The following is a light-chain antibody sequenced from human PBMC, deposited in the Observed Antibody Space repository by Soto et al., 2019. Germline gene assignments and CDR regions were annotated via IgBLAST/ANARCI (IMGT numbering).Light chain of an antibody. V-gene: IGLV2-14*01. J-gene: IGLJ1*01. Sequence: QSALTQPASVSGSPGQSITISCTGTSSDVGGYNYVSWYQQHPGKAPKLMIYDVSNRPSGVSNRFSGSKSGNTASLTISGLQDEDEADYYCSSYTSSNTDVFGTGTKLTVL. CDR2: DVS. CDR3: SSYTSSNTDV. CDR1: SSDVGGYNY.